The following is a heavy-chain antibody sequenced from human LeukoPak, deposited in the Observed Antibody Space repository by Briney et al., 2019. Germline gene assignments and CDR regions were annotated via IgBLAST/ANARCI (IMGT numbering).Heavy chain of an antibody. Sequence: RTSLRLSCAVSRFTLSSYAIHWVRQAPGKGMGWEAVISYDGSNKYYAASVKGRFTISRDNSKNALYLQMNSRPAEDTAVYYCARPVPGGMWHYYGVHVWGQGTTVTVSS. CDR2: ISYDGSNK. J-gene: IGHJ6*02. CDR3: ARPVPGGMWHYYGVHV. V-gene: IGHV3-30*04. CDR1: RFTLSSYA. D-gene: IGHD2-15*01.